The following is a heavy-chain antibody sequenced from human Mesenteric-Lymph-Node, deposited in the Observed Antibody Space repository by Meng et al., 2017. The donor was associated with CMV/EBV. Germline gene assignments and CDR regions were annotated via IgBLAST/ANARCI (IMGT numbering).Heavy chain of an antibody. CDR2: MNPNSGGT. Sequence: SCEASGYTFTSFDINWVRQAPGQGLEWMGWMNPNSGGTNYAQKFQGRVTLSRDTSISTAYMELSSLTTHDAAVYYCARGFGSSWFDSWGQGTLVTVSS. V-gene: IGHV1-2*02. J-gene: IGHJ5*01. CDR1: GYTFTSFD. CDR3: ARGFGSSWFDS. D-gene: IGHD6-6*01.